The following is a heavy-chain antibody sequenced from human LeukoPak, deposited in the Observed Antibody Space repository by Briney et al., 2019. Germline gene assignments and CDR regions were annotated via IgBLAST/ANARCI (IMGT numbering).Heavy chain of an antibody. CDR1: GGSISGFY. V-gene: IGHV4-59*01. CDR2: VYYSGNT. CDR3: ARGKYDSRGFGMDV. D-gene: IGHD3-22*01. J-gene: IGHJ6*02. Sequence: KPSETLSLTCTVSGGSISGFYWNWIRQPPGKGLEWIGYVYYSGNTNYNPSLKSRVTISLDTSKNQFSLKLRSVTAADTAVYYCARGKYDSRGFGMDVWGQGTTVTVSS.